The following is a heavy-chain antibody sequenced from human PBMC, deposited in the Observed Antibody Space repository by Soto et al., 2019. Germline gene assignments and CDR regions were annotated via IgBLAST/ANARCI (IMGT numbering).Heavy chain of an antibody. Sequence: EVQVVESGGGLVQPGGSLRLSCAASGFIVSRNYMAWVRLAPGRGLGRVSFIYNDGQTAYADSVKGRFIIAKDHSKNTLSLQMNTLRVEDTAVYYCARSTPIVMGDSFDIWGRGTAVIVSS. CDR2: IYNDGQT. J-gene: IGHJ3*02. V-gene: IGHV3-66*01. CDR1: GFIVSRNY. CDR3: ARSTPIVMGDSFDI. D-gene: IGHD2-15*01.